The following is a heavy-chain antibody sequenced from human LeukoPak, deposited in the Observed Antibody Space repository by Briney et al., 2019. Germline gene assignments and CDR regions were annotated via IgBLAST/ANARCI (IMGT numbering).Heavy chain of an antibody. CDR3: ARVSPLGSGYYYYFDY. CDR2: VYYSGST. D-gene: IGHD3-22*01. V-gene: IGHV4-61*01. Sequence: PSETLSLTCTVSGGSVSSGSYYWSWIRQPPGKGLEWIGYVYYSGSTNYNPSLKSRVTISVDTSKNQFSLKLSSVTAADTAVYYCARVSPLGSGYYYYFDYWGQGTLVTVSS. J-gene: IGHJ4*02. CDR1: GGSVSSGSYY.